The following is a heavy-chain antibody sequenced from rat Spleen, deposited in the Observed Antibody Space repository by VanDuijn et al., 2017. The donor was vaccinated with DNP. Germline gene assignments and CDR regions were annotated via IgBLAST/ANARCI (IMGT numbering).Heavy chain of an antibody. J-gene: IGHJ2*01. CDR2: ITNTGGSI. CDR1: GFTFSDYN. CDR3: ARRGTVMSFDY. D-gene: IGHD1-12*01. V-gene: IGHV5-7*01. Sequence: EVQLVESGGGPVQPGRSLKLSCAASGFTFSDYNMAWVRQAPKKGLEWVASITNTGGSIYYPDSVKGRFTISRDNAQNTLYLQMDSLRSEDTATYYCARRGTVMSFDYWGQGVMVTVSS.